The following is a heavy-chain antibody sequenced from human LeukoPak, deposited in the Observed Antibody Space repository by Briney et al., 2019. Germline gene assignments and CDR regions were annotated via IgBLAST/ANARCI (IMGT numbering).Heavy chain of an antibody. D-gene: IGHD3-10*01. CDR1: GYTFTSYG. CDR2: ISAYNGNT. J-gene: IGHJ4*02. CDR3: ARESGSGGEYEPQEFYFDY. Sequence: GASVKVSCKASGYTFTSYGISWVRQAPGQGLEWMGWISAYNGNTNYAQKLQGRVTMTTDTSTSTAYMELRSLRSDDTAVYYCARESGSGGEYEPQEFYFDYWGQGTLVTVSS. V-gene: IGHV1-18*04.